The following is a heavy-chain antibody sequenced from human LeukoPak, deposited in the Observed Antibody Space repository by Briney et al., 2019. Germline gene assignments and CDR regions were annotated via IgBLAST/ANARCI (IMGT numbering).Heavy chain of an antibody. CDR1: GVTVSSNY. CDR2: IYSGGST. D-gene: IGHD3-10*01. CDR3: ARMSGGYYFVDY. J-gene: IGHJ4*02. V-gene: IGHV3-53*01. Sequence: PGGSLRLSCAASGVTVSSNYMSWVRQAPGKGLEWVSVIYSGGSTYYADSVKGRFTISRDNSKNTLYLQMNSLRAEDTAVYYCARMSGGYYFVDYWGQGTLVTVSS.